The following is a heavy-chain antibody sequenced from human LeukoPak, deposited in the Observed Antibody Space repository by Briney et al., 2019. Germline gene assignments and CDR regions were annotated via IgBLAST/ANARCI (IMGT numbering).Heavy chain of an antibody. CDR3: VRGYDSSGYYSAQGAFDV. J-gene: IGHJ3*01. CDR1: VFTFDAYW. CDR2: IYLDGNEK. Sequence: GGSLRVSCKASVFTFDAYWMNGVRQAPGKGGEGVANIYLDGNEKHYVDAVKGRFTVSRDNDKNLVSLQMNSLRPEDTAMYFCVRGYDSSGYYSAQGAFDVWGQGTMVTVSS. V-gene: IGHV3-7*01. D-gene: IGHD3-22*01.